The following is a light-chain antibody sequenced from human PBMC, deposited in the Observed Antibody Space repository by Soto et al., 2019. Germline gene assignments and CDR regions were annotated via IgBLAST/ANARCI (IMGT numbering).Light chain of an antibody. J-gene: IGKJ4*01. Sequence: EVVLTQSPGTLSLSSGERATLSCSASQSVRSNYSAWYQQKPGQAPSLLIYGSSSRATGIPDRFGGRGSGTDLPLTISRLEPEDCAVFYCQQYASSPLTFGGGTKVEIK. V-gene: IGKV3-20*01. CDR1: QSVRSNY. CDR2: GSS. CDR3: QQYASSPLT.